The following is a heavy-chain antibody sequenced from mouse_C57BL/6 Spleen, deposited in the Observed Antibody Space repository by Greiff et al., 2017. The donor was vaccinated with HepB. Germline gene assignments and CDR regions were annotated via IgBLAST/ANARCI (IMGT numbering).Heavy chain of an antibody. V-gene: IGHV1-82*01. D-gene: IGHD1-1*01. CDR3: GREGGSPYYFDY. J-gene: IGHJ2*01. CDR2: IYPGDGDT. CDR1: GYAFSSSW. Sequence: QVQLQQSGPELVKPGASVKISCKASGYAFSSSWMNWVKQRPGKGLEWIGRIYPGDGDTNYNGKFKGKATLTADKSSSTAYMQLSSLTSEDSAVYCCGREGGSPYYFDYWGQGTTLTVSS.